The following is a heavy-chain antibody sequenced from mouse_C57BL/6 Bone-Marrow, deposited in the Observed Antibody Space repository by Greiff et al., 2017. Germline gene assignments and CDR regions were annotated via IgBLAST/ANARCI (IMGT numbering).Heavy chain of an antibody. Sequence: QVQLQQSGPGLVQPSQSLSITCTVSGFSLTSYGVHWVRQSPGKGLEWLGVIWRGGSTDYNAAFMSRLSITKDNSKSQVFFKMNSLQADDTAIYYCAKKGFYYYGRRYFDVWGTGTTVTVSS. V-gene: IGHV2-5*01. CDR2: IWRGGST. J-gene: IGHJ1*03. CDR3: AKKGFYYYGRRYFDV. CDR1: GFSLTSYG. D-gene: IGHD1-1*01.